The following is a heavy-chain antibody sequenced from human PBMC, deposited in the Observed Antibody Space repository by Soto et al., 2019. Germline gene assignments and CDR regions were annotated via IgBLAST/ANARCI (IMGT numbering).Heavy chain of an antibody. CDR3: ARRPLYGDYWYFDY. V-gene: IGHV4-39*01. D-gene: IGHD4-17*01. Sequence: PSETLTLTCTVSGGSISSSSYYWGWIRQPPGKGLEWIGSIYYSGSTYYNPSLKSRVTISVDTSKNQFSLKLSSVTAADSVVFYCARRPLYGDYWYFDYWGQGTLVTVSS. J-gene: IGHJ4*02. CDR1: GGSISSSSYY. CDR2: IYYSGST.